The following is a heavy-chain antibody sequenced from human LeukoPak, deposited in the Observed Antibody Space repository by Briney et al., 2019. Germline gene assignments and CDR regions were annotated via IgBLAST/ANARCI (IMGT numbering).Heavy chain of an antibody. V-gene: IGHV1-2*02. CDR1: GYTFTGYY. CDR2: INPNSGGT. D-gene: IGHD3-22*01. J-gene: IGHJ3*02. CDR3: ARVDTMIVAEGDAFDI. Sequence: ASVKVSCKASGYTFTGYYMHWVRQAPGQGLEWMGWINPNSGGTNYAQKFQGRVTMTRDTSISTAYMELSRLRSDDTAVYYCARVDTMIVAEGDAFDIWGQGTMVTVSS.